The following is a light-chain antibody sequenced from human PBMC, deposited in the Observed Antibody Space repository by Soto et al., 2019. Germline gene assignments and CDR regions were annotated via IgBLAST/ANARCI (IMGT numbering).Light chain of an antibody. V-gene: IGKV3-15*01. CDR2: GAS. J-gene: IGKJ5*01. CDR3: QQYNNWSRIT. CDR1: QSVSSN. Sequence: EIVMTQSPATLSVSPGERATLSCRASQSVSSNLAWYQQKPGQAPRLLIYGASTRATGIPARFSGSGSGTEVTLTISSLQSEDFAVYYCQQYNNWSRITFGQGTRLEI.